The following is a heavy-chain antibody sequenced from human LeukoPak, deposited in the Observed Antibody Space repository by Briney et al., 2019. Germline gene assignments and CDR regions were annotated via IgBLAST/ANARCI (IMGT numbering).Heavy chain of an antibody. CDR2: IRYDGSNK. CDR1: GFAFSSYG. V-gene: IGHV3-30*02. D-gene: IGHD3-22*01. Sequence: PGGSLRLSCAASGFAFSSYGMHWVRQAPGKGLEWVAFIRYDGSNKYYADSVKGRFTISRDDSKNTLYLQMNSLRAEDTAVYYCAKDRGSGYCYGYFDYWGQGTLVTVSS. CDR3: AKDRGSGYCYGYFDY. J-gene: IGHJ4*02.